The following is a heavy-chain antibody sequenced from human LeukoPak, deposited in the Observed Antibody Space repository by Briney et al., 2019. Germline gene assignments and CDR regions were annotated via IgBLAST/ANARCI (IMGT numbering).Heavy chain of an antibody. Sequence: GASVKVSCKASGGTFSSYAISWVRQAPRQGLEWMGGIIPIFGTANYAQKFQGRVTITADESTSTAYMELSSLRSEDTAVYYCATIVAAAGPLDYWGQGTLVTVS. CDR3: ATIVAAAGPLDY. J-gene: IGHJ4*02. CDR1: GGTFSSYA. D-gene: IGHD6-13*01. CDR2: IIPIFGTA. V-gene: IGHV1-69*13.